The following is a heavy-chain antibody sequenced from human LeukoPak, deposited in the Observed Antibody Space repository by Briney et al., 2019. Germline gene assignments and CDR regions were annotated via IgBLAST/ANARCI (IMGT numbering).Heavy chain of an antibody. Sequence: ASVKVSCKASGCTFTGYYIHWVRQAPGQGLEWMGWINPNTGSTKYAQNVQGRVTMTADTSTDTAYMELRSLRSDDAAVYYCARDLGEDTTMIFFDFWGQGTLVTVSS. D-gene: IGHD5-18*01. CDR1: GCTFTGYY. CDR3: ARDLGEDTTMIFFDF. J-gene: IGHJ4*02. CDR2: INPNTGST. V-gene: IGHV1-2*02.